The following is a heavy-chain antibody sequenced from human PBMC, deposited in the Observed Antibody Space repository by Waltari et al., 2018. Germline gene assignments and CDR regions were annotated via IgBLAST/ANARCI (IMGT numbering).Heavy chain of an antibody. CDR1: GYSISSGYY. Sequence: QVQLQESGPGLVKPSETLSLTCAVSGYSISSGYYWGWIRQPPGKGLEWIGSIYHSGSTYYNPSLKSRVTISVDTSKNQFSLKLSSVTAADTAVYYCARASGDIVVVVAAYDAFDIWGQGTMVTVSS. CDR3: ARASGDIVVVVAAYDAFDI. D-gene: IGHD2-15*01. CDR2: IYHSGST. V-gene: IGHV4-38-2*01. J-gene: IGHJ3*02.